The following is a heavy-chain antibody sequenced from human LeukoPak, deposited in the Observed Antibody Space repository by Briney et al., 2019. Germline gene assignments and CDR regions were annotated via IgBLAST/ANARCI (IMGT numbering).Heavy chain of an antibody. V-gene: IGHV3-9*01. J-gene: IGHJ4*02. D-gene: IGHD6-19*01. Sequence: GGSLRLSCAASGFPFGDFAMHWVRQAPGKGLEWLSIISYNSGYIDYADSVKGRFTVSRDNAENSLYLQMNSLRAEDTAVYYCASSPVYSSAPTRFDYWGQGTLVTVSS. CDR3: ASSPVYSSAPTRFDY. CDR2: ISYNSGYI. CDR1: GFPFGDFA.